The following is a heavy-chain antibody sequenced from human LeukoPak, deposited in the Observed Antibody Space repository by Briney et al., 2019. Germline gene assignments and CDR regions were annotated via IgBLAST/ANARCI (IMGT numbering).Heavy chain of an antibody. CDR1: GYTFTDYY. CDR2: IHSNSGVT. V-gene: IGHV1-2*02. Sequence: ASVKVSCKASGYTFTDYYIHWVRQAPGQGLEWMGWIHSNSGVTVYSQKFQGRVTMTRDTSITTAYMALSRLTSDDTAMYYCTREDDWGQGTLVTVSS. CDR3: TREDD. J-gene: IGHJ4*02.